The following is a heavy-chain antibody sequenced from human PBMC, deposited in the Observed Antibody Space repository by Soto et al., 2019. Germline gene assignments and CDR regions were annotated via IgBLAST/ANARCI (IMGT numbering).Heavy chain of an antibody. J-gene: IGHJ6*02. CDR3: ASETLRGGNYYYYGMDV. D-gene: IGHD3-16*01. CDR2: IYYSGST. CDR1: GGSISSYY. V-gene: IGHV4-59*01. Sequence: QVQLQESGPGLVKPSETLSLTCTVSGGSISSYYWSWIRQPPGKGLEWIGYIYYSGSTNYNPSLKSRVTISVDTSKNQFSLKLSSVTAAGTAVYYCASETLRGGNYYYYGMDVWGQGTTVTVSS.